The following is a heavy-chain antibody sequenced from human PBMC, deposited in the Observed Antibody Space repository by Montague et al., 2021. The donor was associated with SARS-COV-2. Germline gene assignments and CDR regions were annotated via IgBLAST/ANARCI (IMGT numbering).Heavy chain of an antibody. Sequence: SETLSLTCAVHGTSFSGYYWNWIRQPPGKGLEWIGEINHGGSTKYSPSLKSRLTISADTSKNQFSLKLSSVTGADTAVYYCARVVRGNEGMVLGYHYYYYMDVWGKGTTVTVSS. CDR2: INHGGST. D-gene: IGHD3-10*01. V-gene: IGHV4-34*01. CDR1: GTSFSGYY. CDR3: ARVVRGNEGMVLGYHYYYYMDV. J-gene: IGHJ6*03.